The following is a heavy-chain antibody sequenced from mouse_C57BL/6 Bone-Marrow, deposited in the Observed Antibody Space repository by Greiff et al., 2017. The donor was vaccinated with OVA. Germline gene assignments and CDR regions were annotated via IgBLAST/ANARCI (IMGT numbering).Heavy chain of an antibody. J-gene: IGHJ2*01. V-gene: IGHV1-59*01. CDR2: IDPADSYT. D-gene: IGHD1-1*01. CDR1: GYTFTSYW. CDR3: ARIITTVVDYYFDY. Sequence: QVQLQQSGAELVRPGTSVKLSCKASGYTFTSYWMHWVKQRPGKGLEWIGVIDPADSYTNYNQKFKGKATMTVDTSSSTAYMQLSSLTSEDSAVYYCARIITTVVDYYFDYWGQGTTLTVSS.